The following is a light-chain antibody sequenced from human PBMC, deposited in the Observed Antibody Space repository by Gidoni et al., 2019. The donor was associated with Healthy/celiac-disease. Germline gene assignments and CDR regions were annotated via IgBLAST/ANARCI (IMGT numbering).Light chain of an antibody. CDR3: QAWDSSTVV. CDR1: KLVDKY. V-gene: IGLV3-1*01. Sequence: SYELSQPPSVSVSPGQTASITCSGDKLVDKYACWYQQKPGQSPVLVIYQDSKRPSGIPERFSGSNSGNTATLTISGTQAMDKADYYCQAWDSSTVVFGGGTKLTVL. J-gene: IGLJ2*01. CDR2: QDS.